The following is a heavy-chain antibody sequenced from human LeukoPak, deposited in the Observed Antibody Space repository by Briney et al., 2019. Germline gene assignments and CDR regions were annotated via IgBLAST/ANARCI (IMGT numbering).Heavy chain of an antibody. Sequence: GGPLRLSCAASGFTFSSYSMNWVRQAPGKGLEWVSYISSSGSTIYYEDSVKGRFTISRDNAKNSLYLQMGSLRAEDTAVYYCARGYCSSTSCYWYFDLWGRGTLVTVSS. D-gene: IGHD2-2*01. CDR2: ISSSGSTI. CDR3: ARGYCSSTSCYWYFDL. V-gene: IGHV3-48*04. J-gene: IGHJ2*01. CDR1: GFTFSSYS.